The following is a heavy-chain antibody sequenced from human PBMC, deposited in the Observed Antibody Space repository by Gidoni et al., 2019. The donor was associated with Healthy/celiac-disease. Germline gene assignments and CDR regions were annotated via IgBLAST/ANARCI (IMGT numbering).Heavy chain of an antibody. V-gene: IGHV3-30-3*01. CDR1: GFTFSSYA. Sequence: QVQLVESGGGVVQPGRSLRLSCAASGFTFSSYAMHWVRQAPGKGLEWVAVISYDGSNKYYADSVKGRFTISRDNSKNTLYLQMNSLRAEDTAVYYCARTSGFTVTMPIGAAFDIWGQGTMVTVSS. CDR3: ARTSGFTVTMPIGAAFDI. J-gene: IGHJ3*02. CDR2: ISYDGSNK. D-gene: IGHD4-4*01.